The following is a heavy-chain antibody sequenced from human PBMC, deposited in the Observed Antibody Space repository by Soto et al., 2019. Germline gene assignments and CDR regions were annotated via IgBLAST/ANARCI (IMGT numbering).Heavy chain of an antibody. CDR2: IRGSGDNT. CDR1: GFTFSTYS. J-gene: IGHJ4*02. D-gene: IGHD3-22*01. V-gene: IGHV3-23*01. Sequence: EVQLLESGGGLEQPGGSLRLSCAASGFTFSTYSKNWVRQAPGKGLEWVSSIRGSGDNTYYADSVKGRFTISRDNSKNTLYLQMNSLRAEDTAVYYCAKGGHDSSVRFFDYWGQGTLVTVSS. CDR3: AKGGHDSSVRFFDY.